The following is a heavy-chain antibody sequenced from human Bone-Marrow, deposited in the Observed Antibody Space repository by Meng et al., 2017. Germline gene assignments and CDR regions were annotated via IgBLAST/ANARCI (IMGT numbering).Heavy chain of an antibody. J-gene: IGHJ6*02. D-gene: IGHD4-23*01. V-gene: IGHV3-30*04. CDR3: ARDDDGGNSPYYYGMDV. CDR1: GFTFSSYA. Sequence: GESLKISCAASGFTFSSYAMHWVRQAPGKGLEWVAVISYDGSNKYYADSVKGRFTISRDNAKNSLYLQMNSLRAEDTAVYYCARDDDGGNSPYYYGMDVWGQGTTVTVSS. CDR2: ISYDGSNK.